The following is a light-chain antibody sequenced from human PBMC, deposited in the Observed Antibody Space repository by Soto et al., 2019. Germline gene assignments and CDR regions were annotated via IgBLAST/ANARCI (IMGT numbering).Light chain of an antibody. Sequence: EIVMTQSPATLSVSPGERATLFCRASQSVSSNLAWYQQKPGQTPKLLIYVASTRATGIPARFSGSGSGTEFTLTISSLQSEDFAVYCCQQYNVWPLTFGGGTKVEFK. J-gene: IGKJ4*01. CDR1: QSVSSN. V-gene: IGKV3-15*01. CDR2: VAS. CDR3: QQYNVWPLT.